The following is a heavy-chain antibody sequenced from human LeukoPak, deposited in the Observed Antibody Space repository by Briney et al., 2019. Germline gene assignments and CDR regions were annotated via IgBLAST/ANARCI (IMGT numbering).Heavy chain of an antibody. D-gene: IGHD1-1*01. CDR3: TRVTSWRTGFDY. J-gene: IGHJ4*02. Sequence: HPGRSLRLSCAASGFSFEAYGMYWVRQAPGKGLEWVSGITWNSDDMAYADPVKGRFTISRDNAKNCLYLQMNSLTVEDTALYYCTRVTSWRTGFDYWGQGTLVTVSS. CDR1: GFSFEAYG. CDR2: ITWNSDDM. V-gene: IGHV3-9*01.